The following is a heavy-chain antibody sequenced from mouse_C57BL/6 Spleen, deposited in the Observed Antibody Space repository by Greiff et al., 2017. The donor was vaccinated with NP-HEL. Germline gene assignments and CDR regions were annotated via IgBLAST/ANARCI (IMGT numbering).Heavy chain of an antibody. CDR1: GYTFTSYW. D-gene: IGHD2-5*01. Sequence: VQLQEPGAELVKPGASVKLSCKASGYTFTSYWMHWVMQRPGQGLEWIGMIHPNSGSTNYNEKFKSKATLTVDKSSSTAYMQLSSLTSEDSAVYYCEERGAYYSNYRYAMDYWGQGTSVTVSS. V-gene: IGHV1-64*01. CDR3: EERGAYYSNYRYAMDY. CDR2: IHPNSGST. J-gene: IGHJ4*01.